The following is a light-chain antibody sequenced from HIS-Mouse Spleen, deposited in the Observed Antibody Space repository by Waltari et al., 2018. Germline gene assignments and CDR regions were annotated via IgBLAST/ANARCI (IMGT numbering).Light chain of an antibody. J-gene: IGLJ2*01. CDR2: EDS. CDR1: ASPTKY. V-gene: IGLV3-10*01. CDR3: YSTDSSGNHRV. Sequence: VSPGQTARITCSGDASPTKYAYWYQQKSGQAPVLVIYEDSKRPSGIPERFSGSSSGTMATLTISGAQVEDEADYYCYSTDSSGNHRVFGGGTKLTVL.